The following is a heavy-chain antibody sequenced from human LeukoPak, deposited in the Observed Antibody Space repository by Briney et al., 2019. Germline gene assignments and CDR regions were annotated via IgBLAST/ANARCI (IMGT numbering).Heavy chain of an antibody. CDR3: ARDNLCYGCPPLDD. CDR1: GFTFSSYE. J-gene: IGHJ4*02. D-gene: IGHD3-16*01. CDR2: ITSSGSTI. Sequence: PGGSLRLSCAASGFTFSSYEMNWVRQAPGKGLEWVSYITSSGSTIYYADSVKGRFSISRDNAKNSLYLQMSSLRAEDTAVYYCARDNLCYGCPPLDDWGQGTRVTVSS. V-gene: IGHV3-48*03.